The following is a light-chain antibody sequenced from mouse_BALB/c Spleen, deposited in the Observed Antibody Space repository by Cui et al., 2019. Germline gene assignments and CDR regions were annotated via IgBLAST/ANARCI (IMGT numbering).Light chain of an antibody. CDR1: QSRLYSSNQKNY. J-gene: IGKJ1*01. V-gene: IGKV8-30*01. CDR3: QQYYSYPPRT. CDR2: WAS. Sequence: DIVMSKSPSSLAVSVGEKVTMSCKSSQSRLYSSNQKNYLAWYQQKPGQSPKLLIYWASTRESGVPDRFTGSGSGTDFTLTISSVKAEDLAVYYCQQYYSYPPRTFGGGTKLEIK.